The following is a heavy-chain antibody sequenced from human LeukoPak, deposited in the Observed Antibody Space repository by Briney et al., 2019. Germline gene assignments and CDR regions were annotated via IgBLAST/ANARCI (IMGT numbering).Heavy chain of an antibody. J-gene: IGHJ4*02. Sequence: PGGSLRLSCAASGFTFTSYTMNWVRQAPGKGLEWVSSISSSSSYIYYADSVKGRFTISRDNAKNSLYLQMNSLRAEDTAVYCCARVGAGYYFDYWGQGTLVTVSS. CDR3: ARVGAGYYFDY. V-gene: IGHV3-21*01. CDR2: ISSSSSYI. D-gene: IGHD3-10*01. CDR1: GFTFTSYT.